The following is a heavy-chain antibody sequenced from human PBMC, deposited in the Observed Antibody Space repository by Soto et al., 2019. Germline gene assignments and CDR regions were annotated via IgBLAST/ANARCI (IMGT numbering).Heavy chain of an antibody. D-gene: IGHD6-19*01. CDR2: MNPNSGNT. CDR3: ARERGASSPFDY. V-gene: IGHV1-8*01. J-gene: IGHJ4*02. CDR1: GYTFTSYD. Sequence: QVQLVQSGAEVKKPGASVKVSCKASGYTFTSYDINWVRQATGQGLEWMGWMNPNSGNTGYAQKFQGRVTMTRNTTISTAYMELSSPSSDEQAVYYCARERGASSPFDYWGQGTLVTVSS.